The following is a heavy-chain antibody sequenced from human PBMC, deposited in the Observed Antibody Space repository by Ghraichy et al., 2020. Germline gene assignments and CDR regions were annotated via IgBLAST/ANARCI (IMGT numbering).Heavy chain of an antibody. J-gene: IGHJ3*02. Sequence: LSLTCAASGFTFSDYYMSWIRQAPGKGLEWVSYISSSGSTIYYADSVKGRFTISRDNAKNSLYLQMNSLRAEDTAVYYCARDYCSGGSCYSVAFDIWGQGTMVTVSS. CDR3: ARDYCSGGSCYSVAFDI. CDR1: GFTFSDYY. CDR2: ISSSGSTI. D-gene: IGHD2-15*01. V-gene: IGHV3-11*01.